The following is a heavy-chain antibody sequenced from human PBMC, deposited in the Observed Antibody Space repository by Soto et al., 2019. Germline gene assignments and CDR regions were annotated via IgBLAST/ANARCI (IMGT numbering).Heavy chain of an antibody. J-gene: IGHJ6*02. CDR2: IRSGGDTT. Sequence: EVHLLESGGGLVQPGGSPRLSCAASEFTFSAYAMSWVRQAPGKGLEWVSAIRSGGDTTFYADSVQGRFTTSRDDSKKTLYLQTDRLRAEDTAVYHCAKNRGSGNPFYYDMDLWGQGTTVTVSS. D-gene: IGHD3-10*01. CDR1: EFTFSAYA. CDR3: AKNRGSGNPFYYDMDL. V-gene: IGHV3-23*01.